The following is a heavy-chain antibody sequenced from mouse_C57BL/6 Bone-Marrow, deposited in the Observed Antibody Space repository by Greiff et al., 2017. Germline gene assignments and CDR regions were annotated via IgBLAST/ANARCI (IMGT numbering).Heavy chain of an antibody. J-gene: IGHJ2*01. Sequence: EVQLQQSGAELVRPGASVKLSCTASGFNIKDDYMHWVKQRPEQGLEWIGWIDPENGDTEYASKFQGKATITADTSSNTAYLQLSSLTSEATAVYYCTTRVFTTPHFDYWGQGTTLTVSS. CDR3: TTRVFTTPHFDY. CDR1: GFNIKDDY. CDR2: IDPENGDT. V-gene: IGHV14-4*01. D-gene: IGHD1-1*01.